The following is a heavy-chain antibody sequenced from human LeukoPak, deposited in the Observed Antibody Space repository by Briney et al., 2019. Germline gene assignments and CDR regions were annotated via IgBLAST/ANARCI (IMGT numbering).Heavy chain of an antibody. J-gene: IGHJ4*02. CDR3: ARQAVAGNGFDY. CDR2: IYYSGNT. CDR1: GGSIISSSYY. Sequence: PSETLSLTCTVSGGSIISSSYYWGWIRQPPGKGLERIGTIYYSGNTYYNPSLKSRVSISVDTSKNQFSLKLSSVTAADTAVYYCARQAVAGNGFDYWGQGTLVTVSS. D-gene: IGHD6-19*01. V-gene: IGHV4-39*01.